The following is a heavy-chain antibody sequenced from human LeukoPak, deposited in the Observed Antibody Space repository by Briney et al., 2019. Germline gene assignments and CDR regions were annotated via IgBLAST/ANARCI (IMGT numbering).Heavy chain of an antibody. V-gene: IGHV4-61*02. J-gene: IGHJ3*02. Sequence: PSETLSLTCTVSGGSISSGSYYWSWIRQPAGKGLEWIGRIFTSGSTKYNPSLKSRVTISVDTSKNQFSLKLSSVTAADTAVYYCARDGTNVVVTDAFDIWGQGTMVTVSS. D-gene: IGHD1-7*01. CDR1: GGSISSGSYY. CDR3: ARDGTNVVVTDAFDI. CDR2: IFTSGST.